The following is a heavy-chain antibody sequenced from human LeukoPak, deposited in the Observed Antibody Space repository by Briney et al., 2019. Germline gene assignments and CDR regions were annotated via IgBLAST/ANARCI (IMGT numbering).Heavy chain of an antibody. CDR2: IRKDGNDE. CDR3: AGLDTIMVRDAGY. V-gene: IGHV3-7*01. J-gene: IGHJ4*02. D-gene: IGHD5-18*01. Sequence: GGSLRLPCAASGFTFINYWMSWVRQAPGKGLEWVANIRKDGNDEYYVDSVKGRFTISRDNAKNSLYLQMNSLRAEDTAVYHCAGLDTIMVRDAGYWGQGTLVIVSS. CDR1: GFTFINYW.